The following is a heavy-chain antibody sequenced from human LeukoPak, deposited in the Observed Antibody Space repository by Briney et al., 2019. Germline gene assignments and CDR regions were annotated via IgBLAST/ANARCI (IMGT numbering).Heavy chain of an antibody. Sequence: SQTLSLTCVIAGDSVSSNTAAWNWIRQSPLRGLEWLGRIFYRSKWYNDYAGSVKSRITISPDTSKNHFSLHLDSVTPEDTAMYYCARDGWPAFDYWGQGSLVTVSS. CDR3: ARDGWPAFDY. CDR2: IFYRSKWYN. CDR1: GDSVSSNTAA. J-gene: IGHJ4*02. V-gene: IGHV6-1*01. D-gene: IGHD2-15*01.